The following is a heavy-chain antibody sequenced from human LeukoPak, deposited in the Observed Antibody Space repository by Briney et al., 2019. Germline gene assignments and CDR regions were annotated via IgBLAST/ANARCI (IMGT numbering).Heavy chain of an antibody. V-gene: IGHV3-21*01. CDR2: ISSSSSYI. J-gene: IGHJ4*02. CDR3: ARGRGYSYGDIDY. Sequence: GGSLRLSCAASGFTFSSYSMNWVRQAPGKGLEWVSSISSSSSYIYYADSVKGRFTISRDNAKNSLYLQMNSLRAEDTAVYYCARGRGYSYGDIDYWGQGTLVTVSS. D-gene: IGHD5-18*01. CDR1: GFTFSSYS.